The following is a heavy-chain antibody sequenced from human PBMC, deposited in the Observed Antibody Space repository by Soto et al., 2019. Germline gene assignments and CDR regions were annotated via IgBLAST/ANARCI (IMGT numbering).Heavy chain of an antibody. D-gene: IGHD3-10*01. Sequence: QIQLQESGPGLVKSSETLSLTCSVSGVSISSSSYWWGWVRQSAGKGLEWIGSIYYNGRTNYNPSLQSGVTISVDTSKRQFSLSLTSVTDADTAVYFCARLPVVRGLTDYFPFDPWGQGVLVTVS. CDR2: IYYNGRT. J-gene: IGHJ5*02. CDR3: ARLPVVRGLTDYFPFDP. V-gene: IGHV4-39*01. CDR1: GVSISSSSYW.